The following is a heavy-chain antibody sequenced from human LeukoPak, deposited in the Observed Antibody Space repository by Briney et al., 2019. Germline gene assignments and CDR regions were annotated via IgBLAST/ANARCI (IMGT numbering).Heavy chain of an antibody. J-gene: IGHJ3*02. D-gene: IGHD3-10*01. CDR2: IDDSGNT. CDR3: ARSDYHNSGSHTVFDAFDI. CDR1: GGSISRYY. Sequence: PSETLSLTCTVSGGSISRYYWSWIRRPPGKGLEWIGYIDDSGNTNYNPSLKSQVTISVDKSKNQFSLKLSFVTAADTAMYYCARSDYHNSGSHTVFDAFDIWGQGTRVAVSS. V-gene: IGHV4-59*01.